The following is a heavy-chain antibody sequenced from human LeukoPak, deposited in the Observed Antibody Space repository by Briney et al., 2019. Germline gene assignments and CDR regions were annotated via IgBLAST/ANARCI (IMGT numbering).Heavy chain of an antibody. Sequence: GASVKVSCKASGYTFTGYYMHWVRQAPGQGLEWMGWINPNSGGTNYAQKFQGRVTMTRDTSISTAYMELSRLRSDDTAVYYCARVGRWLRYYYYYYMDVWGKGTTVTISS. V-gene: IGHV1-2*02. CDR2: INPNSGGT. CDR3: ARVGRWLRYYYYYYMDV. CDR1: GYTFTGYY. D-gene: IGHD6-19*01. J-gene: IGHJ6*03.